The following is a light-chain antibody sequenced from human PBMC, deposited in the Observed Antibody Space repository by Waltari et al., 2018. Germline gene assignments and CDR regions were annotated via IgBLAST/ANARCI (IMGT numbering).Light chain of an antibody. V-gene: IGKV3-20*01. CDR3: QQYATSPWT. J-gene: IGKJ1*01. CDR1: QNIDNNY. Sequence: ELVLTQSPGPLSLSPGERATLSCRASQNIDNNYLAWYQQKPGQAPRLLIYGASNRALGIPDRFSGSGSGTDFSLTISRLEPEDFAVYCCQQYATSPWTFGQGTKVELK. CDR2: GAS.